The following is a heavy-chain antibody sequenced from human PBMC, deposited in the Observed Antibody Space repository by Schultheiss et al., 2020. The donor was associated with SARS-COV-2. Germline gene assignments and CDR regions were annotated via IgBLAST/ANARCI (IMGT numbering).Heavy chain of an antibody. V-gene: IGHV3-30*03. CDR1: GFTFSNYG. Sequence: GGSLRLSCAASGFTFSNYGMHWVRQAPGKGLEWVAVISYDGSNKYYADSVKGRFTISRDNSKNTLYLQMNSLRAEDTAVYYCARDVLGYSSTWGWFDPWGQGSLVTVSS. D-gene: IGHD6-13*01. J-gene: IGHJ5*02. CDR3: ARDVLGYSSTWGWFDP. CDR2: ISYDGSNK.